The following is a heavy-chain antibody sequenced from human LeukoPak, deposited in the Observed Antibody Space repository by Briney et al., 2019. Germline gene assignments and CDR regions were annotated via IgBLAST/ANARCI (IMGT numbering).Heavy chain of an antibody. CDR1: GFTFSSYE. CDR2: ISSSSSYI. CDR3: ARGYCSSTSCYFFVDY. J-gene: IGHJ4*02. V-gene: IGHV3-21*05. D-gene: IGHD2-2*01. Sequence: GGSLRLSCAASGFTFSSYEMNWVRQAPGKGLEWVSYISSSSSYIYYADSVKGRFTISRDNAKNSLYLQMNSLRAEDTAVYYCARGYCSSTSCYFFVDYWGQGTLVTVSS.